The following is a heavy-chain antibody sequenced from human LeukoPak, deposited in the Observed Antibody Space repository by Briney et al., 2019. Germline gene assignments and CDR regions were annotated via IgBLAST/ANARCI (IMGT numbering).Heavy chain of an antibody. CDR2: ISSSSSTI. D-gene: IGHD3-3*01. Sequence: PGGSLRLSCAASGFTFSSYSMNWVRQAPGKELEWVSYISSSSSTIYYADSVKGRFTISRDNAKNSLYLQMNSLRAEDTAVYYCARTPLWSGYSHFDYWGQGTLVTVSS. CDR3: ARTPLWSGYSHFDY. J-gene: IGHJ4*02. V-gene: IGHV3-48*01. CDR1: GFTFSSYS.